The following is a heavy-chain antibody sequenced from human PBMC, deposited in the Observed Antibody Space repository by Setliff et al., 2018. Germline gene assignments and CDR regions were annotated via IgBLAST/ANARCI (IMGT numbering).Heavy chain of an antibody. D-gene: IGHD3-3*01. CDR3: ARHFRSSKVQFLEYLTDYYFDS. Sequence: SETLSLTCTVSGGSISTGNYCWSWIRQHPGKGLEWIGYSHYSGSTYYNPSLKSRVIISVDTSKNQFSLKLRSVTAADTAIYYCARHFRSSKVQFLEYLTDYYFDSWGQGTLVTVSS. CDR1: GGSISTGNYC. CDR2: SHYSGST. V-gene: IGHV4-31*02. J-gene: IGHJ4*02.